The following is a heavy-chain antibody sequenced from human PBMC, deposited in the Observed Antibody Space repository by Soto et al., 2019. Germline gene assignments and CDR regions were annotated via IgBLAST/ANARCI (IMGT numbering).Heavy chain of an antibody. CDR2: ISGSGGTT. D-gene: IGHD3-22*01. J-gene: IGHJ3*02. V-gene: IGHV3-23*01. CDR1: GFTFSSYA. CDR3: AKVRDNSGFFHDAHDI. Sequence: EVQLLESGGGLVHPGGSLRLSCEASGFTFSSYAMTWVRQAPGEGLEWVSVISGSGGTTYYADSVKGRFTISRDKFKDTLYLQMRSLRLEDTAVYYCAKVRDNSGFFHDAHDIWGQGTMVTVSS.